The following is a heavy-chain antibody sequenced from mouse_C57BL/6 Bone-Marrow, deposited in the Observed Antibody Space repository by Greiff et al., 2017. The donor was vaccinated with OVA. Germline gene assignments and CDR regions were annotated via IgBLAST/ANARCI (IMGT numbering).Heavy chain of an antibody. CDR2: ILPSIGRT. CDR1: DSEVFPIAY. J-gene: IGHJ1*03. V-gene: IGHV15-2*01. CDR3: ARKLYWYFDV. Sequence: VKLQESGSELRSPGSSVKLSCKDLDSEVFPIAYMSWVRQKPGHGFEWIGGILPSIGRTIYGEKFEDKATLDADQLSNTAYLELNSLTSEDSAIYYCARKLYWYFDVWGTGTTVTVSS.